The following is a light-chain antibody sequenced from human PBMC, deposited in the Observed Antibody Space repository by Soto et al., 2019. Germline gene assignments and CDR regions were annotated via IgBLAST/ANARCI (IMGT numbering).Light chain of an antibody. CDR3: QQTYSGPRT. J-gene: IGKJ2*02. Sequence: DIQMTQSPSSLSASVGDRVTITCRSSQSIISYLNWYQQKAGKAPQLLIYAASTLQSGVPARFSGGGSGTDFTLTISSLQPEDSAIYYCQQTYSGPRTFGQVTKLEIK. CDR2: AAS. CDR1: QSIISY. V-gene: IGKV1-39*01.